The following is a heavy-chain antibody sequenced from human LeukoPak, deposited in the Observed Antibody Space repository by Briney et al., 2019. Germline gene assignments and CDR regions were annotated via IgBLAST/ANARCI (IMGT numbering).Heavy chain of an antibody. J-gene: IGHJ6*02. V-gene: IGHV1-69*04. D-gene: IGHD1/OR15-1a*01. Sequence: GSSVNVSCKASGGTFSSYAISWVRQAPGQGLEWMGRIIPILGIANYAQKFQGRVTITADKSTSTAYMELSSLRSEDTAVYYCAIGAEQAFYGMDVWGQGTTVTVSS. CDR3: AIGAEQAFYGMDV. CDR1: GGTFSSYA. CDR2: IIPILGIA.